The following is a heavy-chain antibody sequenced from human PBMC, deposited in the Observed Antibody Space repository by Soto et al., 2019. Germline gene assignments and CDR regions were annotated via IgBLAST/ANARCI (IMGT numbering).Heavy chain of an antibody. D-gene: IGHD6-19*01. CDR2: IYYSGST. J-gene: IGHJ5*02. Sequence: SETPSLTCTVSGGSISSSSYYWGWILQPPGKGLEWIGSIYYSGSTYYNPSLKSRVTISVDTSKNQFSLKLSSVTAADTAVYYCARESEYSSGWSNWFDPWGQGTLVTVSS. V-gene: IGHV4-39*02. CDR1: GGSISSSSYY. CDR3: ARESEYSSGWSNWFDP.